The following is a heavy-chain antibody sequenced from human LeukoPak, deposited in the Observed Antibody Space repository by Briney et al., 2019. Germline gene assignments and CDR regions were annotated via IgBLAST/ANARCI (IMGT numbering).Heavy chain of an antibody. CDR2: INDSGRI. V-gene: IGHV4-34*01. CDR1: GGSFSNYY. D-gene: IGHD1-7*01. J-gene: IGHJ6*03. CDR3: ARRWNYGRNYYIDV. Sequence: SETLSLTCAVYGGSFSNYYWSWIRQPPGKGLEWIGEINDSGRINYNPSLMSRVTVSVDTSKNQFSLRLTSGTATDTAVYYCARRWNYGRNYYIDVWGNGATVSVSS.